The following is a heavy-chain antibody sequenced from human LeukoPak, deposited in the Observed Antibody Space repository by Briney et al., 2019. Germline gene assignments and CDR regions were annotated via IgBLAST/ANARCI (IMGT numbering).Heavy chain of an antibody. D-gene: IGHD4-11*01. Sequence: ASVKVSCKASGGTFSSYAISWVRQAPGQGLEWMGGIIPIFGTANYAQKFQGRVTITADESTSTAYMELSSLRSEDTAVYYCARGHSNPDAFDIWGQGTMVTVSS. J-gene: IGHJ3*02. V-gene: IGHV1-69*13. CDR1: GGTFSSYA. CDR2: IIPIFGTA. CDR3: ARGHSNPDAFDI.